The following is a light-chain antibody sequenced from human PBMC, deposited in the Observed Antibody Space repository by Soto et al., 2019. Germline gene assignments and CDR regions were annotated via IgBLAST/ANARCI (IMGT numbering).Light chain of an antibody. CDR1: SSNIGSNT. CDR2: SNN. Sequence: QSVLTQPPSASGTPGQRVSISCSGSSSNIGSNTVNWYQQLPGTAPKLVIYSNNQRPSGVPDRFSGSKSGTSASLAISGLQSEDEADYYCAAWDDSLNGYYVFXTGTKVTVL. J-gene: IGLJ1*01. CDR3: AAWDDSLNGYYV. V-gene: IGLV1-44*01.